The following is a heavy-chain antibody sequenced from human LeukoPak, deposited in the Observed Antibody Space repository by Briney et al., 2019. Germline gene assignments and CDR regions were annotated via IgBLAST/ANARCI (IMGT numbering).Heavy chain of an antibody. Sequence: SVKVSCKASGGTFSSYAISWVRQAPGQGLEWMGRIIPILGIANYAQKFQGRVTITADKSTSTAYMELSSLRSEDTAVYYCVKIMVRGVISYYYGMDVWGQGTTVTVSS. J-gene: IGHJ6*02. V-gene: IGHV1-69*04. CDR1: GGTFSSYA. D-gene: IGHD3-10*01. CDR2: IIPILGIA. CDR3: VKIMVRGVISYYYGMDV.